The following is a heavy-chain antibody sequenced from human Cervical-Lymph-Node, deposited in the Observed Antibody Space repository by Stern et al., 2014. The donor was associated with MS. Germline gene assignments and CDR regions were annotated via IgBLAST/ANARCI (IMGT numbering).Heavy chain of an antibody. D-gene: IGHD3-3*01. CDR1: GYTFTAYY. Sequence: QVQLVQSGAEVKKPGASVKVSCKASGYTFTAYYMHLVRQAPGQGLEWMGLINPTVGTTSYARKFQGRVTMTRDTSTSTVYMELRSLRSEDTAVYYCARDLLQYTGYGMDVWGQGTTVTVFS. CDR2: INPTVGTT. J-gene: IGHJ6*02. CDR3: ARDLLQYTGYGMDV. V-gene: IGHV1-46*03.